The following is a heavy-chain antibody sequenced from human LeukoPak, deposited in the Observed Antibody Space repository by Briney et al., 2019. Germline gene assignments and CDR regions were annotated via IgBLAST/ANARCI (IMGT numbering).Heavy chain of an antibody. Sequence: GASVKVSCKASGYIFITYYIHWVRQAPGQGLEWVGMINPAGGRTVYAQKFQGRVTMSTDTSTSTVSMELSGLRSEDTAVYFCARDQRSLVDWGQGTLVTVSS. V-gene: IGHV1-46*01. J-gene: IGHJ4*02. CDR3: ARDQRSLVD. CDR1: GYIFITYY. CDR2: INPAGGRT.